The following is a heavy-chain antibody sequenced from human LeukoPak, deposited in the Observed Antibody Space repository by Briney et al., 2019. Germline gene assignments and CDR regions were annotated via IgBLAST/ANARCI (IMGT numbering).Heavy chain of an antibody. CDR3: ARDCSGGSCYLGY. V-gene: IGHV3-33*01. CDR1: GFTFSSYG. Sequence: PGRSLRLSCAASGFTFSSYGMHWVRQAPGKGLEWVAVIWYDGSNKYYADSVKGRFTISRDNSKNTLYLQMNSLRAEDTAVYYCARDCSGGSCYLGYWGQGTLVTVSS. J-gene: IGHJ4*02. CDR2: IWYDGSNK. D-gene: IGHD2-15*01.